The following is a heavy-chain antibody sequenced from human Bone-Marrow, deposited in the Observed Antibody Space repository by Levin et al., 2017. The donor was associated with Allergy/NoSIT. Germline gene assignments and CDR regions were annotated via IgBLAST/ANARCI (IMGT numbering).Heavy chain of an antibody. D-gene: IGHD6-19*01. CDR1: GFTFSSYA. CDR2: ISYQGSNK. V-gene: IGHV3-30*04. J-gene: IGHJ4*02. CDR3: ARAGHYSSGWHHYFDY. Sequence: SCAASGFTFSSYAMHWVRQAPGKGLEWVAVISYQGSNKYYSDSVQGRFTISRDNFQNTLFLQMDSLRRDDTAVYYCARAGHYSSGWHHYFDYWGQGTLVTVSS.